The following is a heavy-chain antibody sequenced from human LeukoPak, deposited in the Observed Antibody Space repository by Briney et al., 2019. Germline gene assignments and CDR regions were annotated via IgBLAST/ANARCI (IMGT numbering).Heavy chain of an antibody. CDR1: GFSFSSYG. CDR3: ARDPVENRGNCFDY. D-gene: IGHD6-19*01. J-gene: IGHJ4*02. Sequence: PGGSLRLSCAASGFSFSSYGMHWVRQAPGKGLEWVASMWSDGGNKYYADSVKGRFTISRDNSRNTVYLQTNSLRAEDTAVYFCARDPVENRGNCFDYWGQGALVTVSS. V-gene: IGHV3-33*01. CDR2: MWSDGGNK.